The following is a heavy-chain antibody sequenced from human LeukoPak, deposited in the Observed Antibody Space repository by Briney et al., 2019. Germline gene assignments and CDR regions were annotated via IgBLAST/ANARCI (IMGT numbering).Heavy chain of an antibody. D-gene: IGHD1-26*01. V-gene: IGHV1-69*05. CDR1: GGTFSSYA. CDR3: AREARGSGRDFDY. J-gene: IGHJ4*02. CDR2: IIPIFGTA. Sequence: SVKVSCKASGGTFSSYAISWVRQAPGQGLEWMGGIIPIFGTANYAQKFQGRVTITTDESTSTAYMELSSLRSEDTAVYYCAREARGSGRDFDYWGQGILVTVSS.